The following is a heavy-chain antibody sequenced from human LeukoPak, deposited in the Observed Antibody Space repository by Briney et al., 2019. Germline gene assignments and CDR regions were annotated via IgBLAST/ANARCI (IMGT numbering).Heavy chain of an antibody. Sequence: GGSLRLSCAASGFTFSSYAMSWVRQAPGKGLEWVSAISGSGGSTYYADSVKGRFTISRDNSKNTLYLQMNSLRAEDTAVYYCAKVMPDRSSSSTSHPNWYFDLWGRGTLVTVSS. J-gene: IGHJ2*01. CDR1: GFTFSSYA. D-gene: IGHD6-13*01. CDR3: AKVMPDRSSSSTSHPNWYFDL. V-gene: IGHV3-23*01. CDR2: ISGSGGST.